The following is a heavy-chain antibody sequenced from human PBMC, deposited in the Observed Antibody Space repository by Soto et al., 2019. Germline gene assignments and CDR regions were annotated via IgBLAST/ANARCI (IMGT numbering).Heavy chain of an antibody. J-gene: IGHJ4*02. D-gene: IGHD3-16*01. V-gene: IGHV1-69*01. CDR1: GGTFSSYA. CDR3: ARDPTIRQGAGGIDY. Sequence: QVQLVQSGAEVKKPGSSVKVSCKASGGTFSSYAISWVRQAPGQGLEWMGGIIPIFGTANYAQKFQGRVTITAEESTSTAYMELSSLRSEDTAVYYCARDPTIRQGAGGIDYWGQGTLVTVSS. CDR2: IIPIFGTA.